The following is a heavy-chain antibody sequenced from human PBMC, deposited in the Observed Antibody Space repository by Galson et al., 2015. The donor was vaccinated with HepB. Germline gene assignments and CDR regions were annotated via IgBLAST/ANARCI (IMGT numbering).Heavy chain of an antibody. CDR2: IYPGDSDT. CDR3: ARSVYSCSWDYYYYYGMDV. CDR1: GYSFTSYW. Sequence: QSGAEVKKPGESLKISCKGSGYSFTSYWIGWVRQMPGKGLEWMGIIYPGDSDTRYSPSFQGQVTISADKSISTAYLQWSSLKASDTAMYYCARSVYSCSWDYYYYYGMDVWGQGTTVTVSS. D-gene: IGHD6-13*01. V-gene: IGHV5-51*01. J-gene: IGHJ6*02.